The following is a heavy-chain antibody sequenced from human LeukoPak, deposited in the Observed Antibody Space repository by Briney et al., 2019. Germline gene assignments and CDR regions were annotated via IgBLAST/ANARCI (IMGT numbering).Heavy chain of an antibody. CDR3: ARGRDGYNFLNRGEYYYFDY. V-gene: IGHV4-38-2*02. Sequence: SETLSLTCTVSGYSISSGYYCGWIRQPPGKGLEWIGSIYQTGSTYYNPSLKSRVTISADTSKNQFSLKLNSVTAADTAVYFCARGRDGYNFLNRGEYYYFDYWGQGTLVTVSS. D-gene: IGHD5-24*01. CDR2: IYQTGST. J-gene: IGHJ4*02. CDR1: GYSISSGYY.